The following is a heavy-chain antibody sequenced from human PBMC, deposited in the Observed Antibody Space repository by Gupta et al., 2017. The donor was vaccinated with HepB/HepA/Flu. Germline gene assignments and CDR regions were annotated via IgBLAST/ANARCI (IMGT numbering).Heavy chain of an antibody. Sequence: QVQLKKSGPGLVKHSETMSPTCTVSGGSISSYYWSWIRQPPGNGLEWIGYSYYSGSTNYNPYLKSRGTIAVDTSKNHVSLKQRSATAAESAVFLGTTTLIMITAGGFINTEFGDGRQGTMVTVCS. CDR1: GGSISSYY. J-gene: IGHJ4*02. CDR3: TTTLIMITAGGFINTEFGD. CDR2: SYYSGST. V-gene: IGHV4-59*01. D-gene: IGHD3-16*01.